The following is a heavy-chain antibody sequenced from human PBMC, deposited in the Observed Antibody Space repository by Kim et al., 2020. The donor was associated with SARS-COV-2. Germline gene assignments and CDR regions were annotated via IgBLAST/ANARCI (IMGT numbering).Heavy chain of an antibody. CDR3: ARASAWGAYGNSYYYFDY. CDR1: GYTFTNYD. J-gene: IGHJ4*02. CDR2: MNPNSGNT. Sequence: ASVKVSCKASGYTFTNYDINWVRQATGQGLEWMGWMNPNSGNTGYAQNFQDRVTMTRNTSISTAYMELSSLRSEDTAVYYCARASAWGAYGNSYYYFDYWGQGTLVTVSS. V-gene: IGHV1-8*01. D-gene: IGHD6-13*01.